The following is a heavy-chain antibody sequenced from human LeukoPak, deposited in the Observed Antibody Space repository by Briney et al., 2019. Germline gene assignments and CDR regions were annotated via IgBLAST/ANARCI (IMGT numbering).Heavy chain of an antibody. Sequence: GGSLRLSCAASGFTFSSYSMNWVRQAPGKGLEWVSSISSSSSYIYYADSVKGRFTISRDNAKNSLFLQMNSLRVEDTAVYYCARDLGTWCFDSWGQGTLVAVSS. V-gene: IGHV3-21*04. CDR3: ARDLGTWCFDS. CDR2: ISSSSSYI. CDR1: GFTFSSYS. J-gene: IGHJ4*02. D-gene: IGHD2-8*02.